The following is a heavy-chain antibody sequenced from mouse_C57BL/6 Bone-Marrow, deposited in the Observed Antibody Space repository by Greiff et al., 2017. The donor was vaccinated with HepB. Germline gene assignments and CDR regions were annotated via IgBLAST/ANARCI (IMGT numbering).Heavy chain of an antibody. J-gene: IGHJ3*01. CDR3: AFYYGSSWGFAY. CDR2: IYPGDGDT. V-gene: IGHV1-82*01. CDR1: GYAFSSSW. D-gene: IGHD1-1*01. Sequence: VKLQESGPELVKPGASVKISCKASGYAFSSSWMNWVKQRPGKGLEWIGRIYPGDGDTNYNGKFKGKATLTADKSSSTAYMQLSSLTSEDSAVYFCAFYYGSSWGFAYWGQGTLVTVSA.